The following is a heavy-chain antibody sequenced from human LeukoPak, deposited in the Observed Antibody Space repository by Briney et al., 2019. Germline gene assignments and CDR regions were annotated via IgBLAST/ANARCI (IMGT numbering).Heavy chain of an antibody. Sequence: GGSQRLSCTASGFTFGDYAMSWVCQAPGKGLEWVGFIRSKAYGGTTEYAASVKGRFTISRDDSKSIAYLQMNSLKTEDTAVYYCTRGMGVYWGQGTMDTVSS. CDR1: GFTFGDYA. J-gene: IGHJ4*02. V-gene: IGHV3-49*04. D-gene: IGHD3-16*01. CDR2: IRSKAYGGTT. CDR3: TRGMGVY.